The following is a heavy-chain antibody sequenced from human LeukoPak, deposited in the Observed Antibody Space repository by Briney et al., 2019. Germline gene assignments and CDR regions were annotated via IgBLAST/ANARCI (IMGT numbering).Heavy chain of an antibody. CDR1: GYTFTDYY. J-gene: IGHJ6*02. Sequence: ASVKVSCKSSGYTFTDYYLHWMRQPPAQGRPWMGFIHPKSGEKIFADRFRGRVTITSHTSINTAYIDLRSLTSDDMGVYYCESGRIYPGAMLAREVDVWGQGTTVTVSS. D-gene: IGHD6-6*01. V-gene: IGHV1-2*02. CDR2: IHPKSGEK. CDR3: ESGRIYPGAMLAREVDV.